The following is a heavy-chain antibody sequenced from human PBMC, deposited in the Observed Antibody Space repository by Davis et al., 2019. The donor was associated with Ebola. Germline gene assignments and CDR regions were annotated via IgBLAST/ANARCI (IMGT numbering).Heavy chain of an antibody. Sequence: GESLKISCKGSGDNFSRSWIGWVRQTPGKGLEWMGIIYLGDSDTRYKSSFEGQVTISADKSMNTAYLQWNSLKASDTGIYYCARHVSTGWFSWFDPWGQGTPVTVSS. CDR3: ARHVSTGWFSWFDP. V-gene: IGHV5-51*01. J-gene: IGHJ5*02. CDR1: GDNFSRSW. CDR2: IYLGDSDT. D-gene: IGHD6-19*01.